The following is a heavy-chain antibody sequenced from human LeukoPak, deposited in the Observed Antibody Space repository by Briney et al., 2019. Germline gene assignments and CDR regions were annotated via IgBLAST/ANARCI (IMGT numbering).Heavy chain of an antibody. V-gene: IGHV1-18*01. J-gene: IGHJ4*02. CDR1: GYSFVLYG. Sequence: ASVKVSCKASGYSFVLYGISWVRQAPGQGPEWMGWISTSSGDTKYAEKFRGRVTMTTDTPSSTAYMELRSLRSDDTAVYYCARDEDYGVFFNIDYWGQGTLVTVSS. D-gene: IGHD4-17*01. CDR2: ISTSSGDT. CDR3: ARDEDYGVFFNIDY.